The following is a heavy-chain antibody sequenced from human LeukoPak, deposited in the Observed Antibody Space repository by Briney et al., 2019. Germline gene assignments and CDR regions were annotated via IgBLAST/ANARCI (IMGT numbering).Heavy chain of an antibody. J-gene: IGHJ5*02. CDR1: GGTFSSYA. CDR2: IIPIFGTA. Sequence: SVKVSCKASGGTFSSYAISWVRQAPGQGLEWMGGIIPIFGTANYAQKFQGRVTITTDESTSTAYMELSSLRSEDTAVYYCAKSLYDGGRYNWFDPWGQGTLVTVSS. CDR3: AKSLYDGGRYNWFDP. D-gene: IGHD3-3*01. V-gene: IGHV1-69*05.